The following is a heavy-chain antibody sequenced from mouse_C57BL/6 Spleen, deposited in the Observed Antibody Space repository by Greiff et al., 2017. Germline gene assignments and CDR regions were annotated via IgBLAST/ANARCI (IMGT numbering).Heavy chain of an antibody. CDR2: INPNNGGT. D-gene: IGHD2-2*01. V-gene: IGHV1-26*01. CDR1: GYTFTDYY. J-gene: IGHJ2*01. Sequence: VQLQQSGPELVKPGASVKISCKASGYTFTDYYMTWVKQSHGKSLEWIGDINPNNGGTSYNQKFKGKATLTVDKSSSTAYMELRSLTSEDSAVYYCASGRDGYDDYWGQGTTLTVSS. CDR3: ASGRDGYDDY.